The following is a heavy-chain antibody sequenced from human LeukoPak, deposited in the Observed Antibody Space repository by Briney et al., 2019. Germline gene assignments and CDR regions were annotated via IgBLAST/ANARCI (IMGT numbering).Heavy chain of an antibody. V-gene: IGHV4-39*07. J-gene: IGHJ5*02. CDR1: GGSISSSSYY. CDR2: IYYSGST. CDR3: ARDRVEVVTGWFDP. D-gene: IGHD2-21*02. Sequence: SETLSLTCTVSGGSISSSSYYWGWIRQPPGKGLEWIGSIYYSGSTYYNPSLKSRVTISVDTSKNQFSLKLSSVTAADTAVYCCARDRVEVVTGWFDPWGQGTLVTVSS.